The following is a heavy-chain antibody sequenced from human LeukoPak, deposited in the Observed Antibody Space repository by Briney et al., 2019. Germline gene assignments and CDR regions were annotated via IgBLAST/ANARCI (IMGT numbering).Heavy chain of an antibody. V-gene: IGHV1-46*01. D-gene: IGHD3-10*01. CDR1: GYSFTGYY. CDR2: KFSHDGST. Sequence: ASVKVSCKASGYSFTGYYMHWVRQAPGQGLEWMGVKFSHDGSTSNTQKFQGRITMTRDTSTSTVYMELSSLRSEDTAVYYCARDSGNFHYDMDVWGQGTTVIVSS. J-gene: IGHJ6*02. CDR3: ARDSGNFHYDMDV.